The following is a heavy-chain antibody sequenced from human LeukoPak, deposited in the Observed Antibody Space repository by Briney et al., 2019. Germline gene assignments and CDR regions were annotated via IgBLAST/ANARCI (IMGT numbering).Heavy chain of an antibody. J-gene: IGHJ4*02. CDR2: ISYDGSNK. CDR3: ASEGRGLAVAGTFDY. Sequence: GGSLRLSRAASGFTFSSYAMHWVRQAPGKGLEWVAVISYDGSNKYYADSVKGRFTISRDNSKNTLYLQMNSLRAEDTAVYYCASEGRGLAVAGTFDYWGQGTLVTVSS. V-gene: IGHV3-30-3*01. D-gene: IGHD6-19*01. CDR1: GFTFSSYA.